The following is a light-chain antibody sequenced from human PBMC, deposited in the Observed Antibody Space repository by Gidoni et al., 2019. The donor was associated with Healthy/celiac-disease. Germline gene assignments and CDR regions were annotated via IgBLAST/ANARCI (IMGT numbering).Light chain of an antibody. CDR1: QGISSY. J-gene: IGKJ2*01. V-gene: IGKV1-9*01. CDR3: QQLNSYPYT. CDR2: AAS. Sequence: IQLTLSPPSLSASLGDRVTSICRASQGISSYIPWYQQKPGKAPKLLIYAASTLQSGVPSRFSGSGSGTDFTLTISSLQPEEFATYYCQQLNSYPYTFGQGTKLEIK.